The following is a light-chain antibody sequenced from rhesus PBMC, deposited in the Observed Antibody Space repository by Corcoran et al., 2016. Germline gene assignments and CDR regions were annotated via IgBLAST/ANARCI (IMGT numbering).Light chain of an antibody. CDR1: QRVSSW. V-gene: IGKV1-19*01. J-gene: IGKJ1*01. CDR2: DAS. Sequence: DIQMTQSPSSLSASVGDKVTITCHASQRVSSWLAWYQQKPGNAPKPLIYDASSLQSRVPSRFSGSRSGTDYTLTISSLQPEDFATSVCQQYDDLPWTFGQGTKVEIK. CDR3: QQYDDLPWT.